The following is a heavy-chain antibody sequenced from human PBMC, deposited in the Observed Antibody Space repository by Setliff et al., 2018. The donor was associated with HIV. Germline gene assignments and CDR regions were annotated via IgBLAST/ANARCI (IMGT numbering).Heavy chain of an antibody. CDR2: IFHDGTV. J-gene: IGHJ4*02. CDR3: ASRVYYYDSGGSCYDY. CDR1: GFSIKNDNW. Sequence: SETLSLTCVVSGFSIKNDNWWNWVRQTPGKGLEWIGQIFHDGTVTYKPSLESRVTISIDTSKNQFSLNLTSVTAADTAVYYCASRVYYYDSGGSCYDYWGQGTLVTVSS. D-gene: IGHD3-22*01. V-gene: IGHV4-4*02.